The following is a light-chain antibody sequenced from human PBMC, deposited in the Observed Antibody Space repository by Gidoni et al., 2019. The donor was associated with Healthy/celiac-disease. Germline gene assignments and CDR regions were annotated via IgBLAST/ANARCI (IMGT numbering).Light chain of an antibody. J-gene: IGKJ2*01. CDR1: QSVSSSY. CDR2: GAS. V-gene: IGKV3-20*01. Sequence: EIVLTQSTGTLSLSPGERATLSCRASQSVSSSYLAWYQPKPGQAPRLLIYGASSSATGIPDRFSGSGSGTDFTLTISRLEPEDFAVYYCQQYGSSPPYTFGQWTKLEIK. CDR3: QQYGSSPPYT.